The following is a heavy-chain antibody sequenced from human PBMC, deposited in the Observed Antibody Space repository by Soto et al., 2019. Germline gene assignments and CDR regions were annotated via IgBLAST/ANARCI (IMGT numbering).Heavy chain of an antibody. CDR3: ARERYSYGFDY. CDR2: MFTTGTT. J-gene: IGHJ4*02. D-gene: IGHD5-18*01. Sequence: EVQLVESGGELIQPGGSLRLSCAASGFAVGGFYMNWVRQAPGKGLEWVSVMFTTGTTYYADSVKGRFTISRDDSKNTLYLQMNSLRAEDTAVYYCARERYSYGFDYWGQGTVVTFSS. V-gene: IGHV3-53*01. CDR1: GFAVGGFY.